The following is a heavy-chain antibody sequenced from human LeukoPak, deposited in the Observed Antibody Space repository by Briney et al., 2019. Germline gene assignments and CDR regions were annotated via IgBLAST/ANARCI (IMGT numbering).Heavy chain of an antibody. Sequence: SVKVSCKASGGTFSSYAISWVRQAPGQGLEWMGGIIPIFGAANYAQKFQGRVTITTDESTSTAYMELSSLRSEDTAVYYCARSRDYGDYPIVFDYWGQGTLVTVSS. CDR2: IIPIFGAA. J-gene: IGHJ4*02. CDR3: ARSRDYGDYPIVFDY. V-gene: IGHV1-69*05. D-gene: IGHD4-17*01. CDR1: GGTFSSYA.